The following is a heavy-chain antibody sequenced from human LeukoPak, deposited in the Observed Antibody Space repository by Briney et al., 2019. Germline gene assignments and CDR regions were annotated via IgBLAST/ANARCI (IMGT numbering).Heavy chain of an antibody. CDR1: GYTFTGDY. J-gene: IGHJ4*02. D-gene: IGHD5-18*01. Sequence: GASVKVSCKASGYTFTGDYVHWVRQAPGQRLEWMEWINPNSGGTDYSQRFQGRVTLTSDTSISTVYMELSRLRSNDTAVYYCATHTTMPLWGQGTLVTVSS. V-gene: IGHV1-2*02. CDR2: INPNSGGT. CDR3: ATHTTMPL.